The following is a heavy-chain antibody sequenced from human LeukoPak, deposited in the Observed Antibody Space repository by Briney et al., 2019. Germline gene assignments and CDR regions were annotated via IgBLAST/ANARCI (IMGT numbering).Heavy chain of an antibody. CDR3: ARAYTIFGVVTHEGSFDY. J-gene: IGHJ4*02. D-gene: IGHD3-3*01. CDR1: GFTFSSYW. Sequence: HSGGSLRLSCAASGFTFSSYWMSWVRQAPGKGLEWVANIEQDGSEKYYVDSVKGRFTISRDNAKNSLYLQMNSLRAEDTAVYYCARAYTIFGVVTHEGSFDYWGQGTLVTVSS. V-gene: IGHV3-7*04. CDR2: IEQDGSEK.